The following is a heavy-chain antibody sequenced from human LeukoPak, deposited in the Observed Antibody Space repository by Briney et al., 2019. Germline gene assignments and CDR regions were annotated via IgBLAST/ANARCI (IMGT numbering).Heavy chain of an antibody. J-gene: IGHJ4*02. CDR2: IYYSGST. Sequence: PSETLSLTCTVSGGSISSYYWSWIRQPPGKGLEWIGYIYYSGSTNYNPSLKSRVTISVDTSKNQFSLKLSSVTAADTAVYYCARLVYSGYPRYPNFDYWGQGTLVTVSS. D-gene: IGHD5-12*01. CDR1: GGSISSYY. CDR3: ARLVYSGYPRYPNFDY. V-gene: IGHV4-59*08.